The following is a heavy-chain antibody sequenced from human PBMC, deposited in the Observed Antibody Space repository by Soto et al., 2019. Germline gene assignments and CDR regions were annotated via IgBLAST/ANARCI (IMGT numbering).Heavy chain of an antibody. CDR1: GGSFSGYY. V-gene: IGHV4-34*12. Sequence: KPSETLSLTCVVNGGSFSGYYWTWIRQSPGKGLEWIGEIIHSGSTKYNPSLKSRVTISVDTSKNQFSLKLSSVTAADTAVYYCARSIQLWTPFDYWGQGTLVTVSS. CDR3: ARSIQLWTPFDY. J-gene: IGHJ4*02. CDR2: IIHSGST. D-gene: IGHD5-18*01.